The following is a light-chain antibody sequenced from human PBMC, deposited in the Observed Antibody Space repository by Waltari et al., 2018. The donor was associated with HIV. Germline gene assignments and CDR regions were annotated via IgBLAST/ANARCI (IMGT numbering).Light chain of an antibody. CDR1: QNIGDY. CDR2: SAT. V-gene: IGKV1-39*01. Sequence: DIQLTQSSSPLSAFVGDRVTITCRASQNIGDYVNWYQQKPGEPPKLLIYSATSLQPGVPSRFSGSGSGTDFALTISSLQSEDFATYYCEQIYTFPLFTFGPGTKVDIK. J-gene: IGKJ3*01. CDR3: EQIYTFPLFT.